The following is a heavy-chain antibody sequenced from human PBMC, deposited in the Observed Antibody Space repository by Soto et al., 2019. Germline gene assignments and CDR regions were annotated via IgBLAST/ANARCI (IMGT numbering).Heavy chain of an antibody. Sequence: ASVKVSCKVSVYTLTELSMHWVRQAPGKGLEWMGGFDPEDGETIYAQKFQGRVTMTEDTSTDTAYMELSSLKASDTAMYYCARRGGYCISTSCYSPNFDYWGQGTLVTVSS. V-gene: IGHV1-24*01. D-gene: IGHD2-2*01. CDR2: FDPEDGET. J-gene: IGHJ4*02. CDR3: ARRGGYCISTSCYSPNFDY. CDR1: VYTLTELS.